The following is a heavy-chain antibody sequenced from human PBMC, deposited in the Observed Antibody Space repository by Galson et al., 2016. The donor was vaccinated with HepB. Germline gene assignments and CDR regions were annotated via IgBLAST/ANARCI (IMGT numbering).Heavy chain of an antibody. Sequence: LSLTCTVSGGSISHYYWSWIRQPPGRGLEWVGYIYYSGSTNYNPSLKSRVTISLDTSKNQFSLRLNSVTAADTAVYYCARRGAYYYDGMDVWGQGTTVTVSS. CDR1: GGSISHYY. J-gene: IGHJ6*02. CDR3: ARRGAYYYDGMDV. CDR2: IYYSGST. V-gene: IGHV4-59*08. D-gene: IGHD1-26*01.